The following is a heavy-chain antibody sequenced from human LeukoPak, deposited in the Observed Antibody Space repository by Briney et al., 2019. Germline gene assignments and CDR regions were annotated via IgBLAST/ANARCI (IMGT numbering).Heavy chain of an antibody. D-gene: IGHD6-19*01. CDR3: ARHLRMGGSGWYWDYYYYGMDV. CDR2: IYPGDSDT. V-gene: IGHV5-51*01. J-gene: IGHJ6*02. Sequence: GESLKISCKGSGYSFTSYWIGWVRQMPGKGLEWMGIIYPGDSDTRYSPSFQGQVTISADKSISTAYPQWSSLKASDTAMYYCARHLRMGGSGWYWDYYYYGMDVWGQGTTVTVSS. CDR1: GYSFTSYW.